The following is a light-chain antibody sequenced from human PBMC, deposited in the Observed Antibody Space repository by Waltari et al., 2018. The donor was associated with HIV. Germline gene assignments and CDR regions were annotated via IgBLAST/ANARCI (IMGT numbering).Light chain of an antibody. CDR3: QSADSSGTYEV. V-gene: IGLV3-25*03. J-gene: IGLJ3*02. Sequence: SYELTQPPSVSVSPGQTARITCPGDALPKQYAYWYQQKPGQDPVLVIYKDSERPSGIPERFSGSSSGTTVTLTISGVQAEDEADYYCQSADSSGTYEVFGGGTKLTVL. CDR2: KDS. CDR1: ALPKQY.